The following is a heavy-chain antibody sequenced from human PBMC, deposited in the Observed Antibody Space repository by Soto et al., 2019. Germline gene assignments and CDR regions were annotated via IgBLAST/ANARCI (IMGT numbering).Heavy chain of an antibody. CDR1: GGSLSGDY. V-gene: IGHV4-34*01. CDR2: IHHSGST. Sequence: SETLSLTCAVYGGSLSGDYGSWIRQPPGKGLEWIGEIHHSGSTKYNPSLKSRVSISMDTSKDQFSLNLNSVTAADTSVYYCARHGGHFFDYWGQGILVTVSS. J-gene: IGHJ4*02. CDR3: ARHGGHFFDY.